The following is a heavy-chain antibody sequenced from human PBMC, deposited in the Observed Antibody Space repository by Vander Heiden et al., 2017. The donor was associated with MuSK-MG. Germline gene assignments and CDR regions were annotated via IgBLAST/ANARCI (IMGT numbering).Heavy chain of an antibody. CDR2: INPSGGST. D-gene: IGHD2-8*02. CDR1: GYTFTSYY. Sequence: QVQLVQSGAEVKKPGASVKVSCKASGYTFTSYYMHWVRQAPGQGLEWMGIINPSGGSTSYAQKCQGRVTMTRDTSTSTVYMELSRLRSDHTAVYYCGRDCDWWQTSQGFDPWGQGTLVTVSS. V-gene: IGHV1-46*01. J-gene: IGHJ5*02. CDR3: GRDCDWWQTSQGFDP.